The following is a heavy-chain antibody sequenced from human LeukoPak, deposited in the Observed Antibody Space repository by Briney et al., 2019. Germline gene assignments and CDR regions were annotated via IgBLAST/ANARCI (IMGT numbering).Heavy chain of an antibody. CDR3: ARGRTGGDYYGSGFYYYYMDV. CDR1: GYTFTSYG. CDR2: ISAYNGNT. Sequence: ASVKVSCKASGYTFTSYGISWVRQAPGQGLEGMGWISAYNGNTNYAQKLQGRVTMTTDTSTSTAYMELRSLRSDDTAVYYCARGRTGGDYYGSGFYYYYMDVWGKGTTVTVSS. J-gene: IGHJ6*03. D-gene: IGHD3-10*01. V-gene: IGHV1-18*01.